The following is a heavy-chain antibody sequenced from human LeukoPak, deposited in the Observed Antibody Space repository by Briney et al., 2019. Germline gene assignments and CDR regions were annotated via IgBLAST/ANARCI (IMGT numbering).Heavy chain of an antibody. CDR2: IKPDESEK. D-gene: IGHD3-9*01. CDR3: AKWGPYDILTGRIN. J-gene: IGHJ4*02. V-gene: IGHV3-7*03. CDR1: GFTFSNYW. Sequence: GGSLRLSCAASGFTFSNYWMTWVRQAPGKGLEWVANIKPDESEKYYVGSVKGRFTISRDNAKNSLYLQMNSLRVEDTAVYYCAKWGPYDILTGRINWGQGTLATVSS.